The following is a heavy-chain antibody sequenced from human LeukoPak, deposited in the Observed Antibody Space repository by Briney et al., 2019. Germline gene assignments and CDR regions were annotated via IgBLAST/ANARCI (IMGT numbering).Heavy chain of an antibody. CDR2: ILYDGSNK. CDR3: ASQPYYYDSNGYELDY. D-gene: IGHD3-22*01. Sequence: PGGSLRLSCAASGFTFSSHAMHWVRQAPGKGLEWVAVILYDGSNKYYADSVKGRFTISRDNSKNTLYLQMNSLRAEDTAVYYRASQPYYYDSNGYELDYWGQGTLVTVSS. V-gene: IGHV3-30-3*01. CDR1: GFTFSSHA. J-gene: IGHJ4*02.